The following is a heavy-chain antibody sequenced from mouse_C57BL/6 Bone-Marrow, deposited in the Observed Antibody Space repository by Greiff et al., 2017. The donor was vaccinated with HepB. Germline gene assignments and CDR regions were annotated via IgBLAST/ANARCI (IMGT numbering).Heavy chain of an antibody. CDR2: ISDGGSYT. Sequence: EVNVVESGGGLVKPGGSLKLSCAASGFTFSSYAMSWVRQTPEKRLEWVANISDGGSYTYYPDNVKGRFTISRDNAKNNLYLQMSHLKSEDTAMYYCARDDWEKLSYYFDYWGPGTTLTVSS. D-gene: IGHD4-1*01. V-gene: IGHV5-4*03. CDR3: ARDDWEKLSYYFDY. J-gene: IGHJ2*01. CDR1: GFTFSSYA.